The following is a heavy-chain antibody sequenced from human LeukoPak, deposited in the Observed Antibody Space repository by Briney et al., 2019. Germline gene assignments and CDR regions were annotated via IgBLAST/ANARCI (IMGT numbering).Heavy chain of an antibody. D-gene: IGHD3/OR15-3a*01. CDR3: ARGLGWLHS. CDR2: ISSSSDYI. V-gene: IGHV3-21*01. CDR1: GFTFSSYN. Sequence: GSLRLSCAASGFTFSSYNMNWVRQAPGKGLEWVSSISSSSDYIYYADSVRGRFTISRDNAKNSLYLQMKSLRAEDTAVYYCARGLGWLHSWGQGTLVTVSS. J-gene: IGHJ5*02.